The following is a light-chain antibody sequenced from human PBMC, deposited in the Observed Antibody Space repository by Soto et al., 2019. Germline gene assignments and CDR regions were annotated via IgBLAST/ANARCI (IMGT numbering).Light chain of an antibody. J-gene: IGKJ2*01. CDR2: GAS. Sequence: EIVMTQSPATLSVSPGERATLYCKASQRISSNLAWYQQKPGQPPRLLIYGASTRATGTSARFSGSGSGTEFTLTISGLQSEDFALYYCQQYNIWPPYTFGQGTKVDIK. CDR3: QQYNIWPPYT. CDR1: QRISSN. V-gene: IGKV3-15*01.